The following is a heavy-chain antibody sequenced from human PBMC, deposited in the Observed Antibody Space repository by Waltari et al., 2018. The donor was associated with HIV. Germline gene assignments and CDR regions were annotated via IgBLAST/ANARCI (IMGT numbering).Heavy chain of an antibody. CDR2: IYSGGST. CDR3: ARDRYSSSWSII. Sequence: EVQLVESGGGLIQPGGSLRLSCAASGFTVSSNYISWVRQAPGKGLEWVSVIYSGGSTYYADSVKGRFTISRDNSKNTLYLQMNSLRAEDTAVYYCARDRYSSSWSIIWGQGTMVTVSS. V-gene: IGHV3-53*01. CDR1: GFTVSSNY. J-gene: IGHJ3*02. D-gene: IGHD6-13*01.